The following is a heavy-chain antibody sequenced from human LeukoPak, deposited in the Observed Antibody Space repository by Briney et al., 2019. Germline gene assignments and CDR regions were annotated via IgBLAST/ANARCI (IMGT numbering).Heavy chain of an antibody. D-gene: IGHD3-10*01. CDR3: ARERSWKGAFDI. Sequence: SETLSLTCTVSGGSISSYYWSWIRQPAGRGLEWIGRIYTSGSTNYNPSLKSRVTMSVDTSKNQFSLKLSSVTAADTAVYYCARERSWKGAFDIWGQGTMVTVSS. CDR2: IYTSGST. V-gene: IGHV4-4*07. J-gene: IGHJ3*02. CDR1: GGSISSYY.